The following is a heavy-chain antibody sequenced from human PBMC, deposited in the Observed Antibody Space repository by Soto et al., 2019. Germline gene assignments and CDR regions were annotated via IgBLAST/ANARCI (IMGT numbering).Heavy chain of an antibody. V-gene: IGHV1-8*02. CDR3: ARMASFGTLNWFDP. Sequence: QVQFVQSRAEVKEPGASVRVSCKASGYTFINYDISWVRQATGQGLEWVGWMNPGSGKTGYANKFQGRVTMTRDASTSPAHLELSSLTSEDTAVYYCARMASFGTLNWFDPWGQGTLVTVSS. CDR2: MNPGSGKT. CDR1: GYTFINYD. D-gene: IGHD3-16*01. J-gene: IGHJ5*02.